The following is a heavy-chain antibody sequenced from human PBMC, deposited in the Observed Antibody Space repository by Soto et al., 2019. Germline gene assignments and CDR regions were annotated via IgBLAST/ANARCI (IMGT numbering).Heavy chain of an antibody. CDR1: GYTFTSYA. D-gene: IGHD5-18*01. Sequence: QVPLVQSGAEVKKPGASVKVSCKASGYTFTSYAMHWVRQAPGPRLEWMGWINAGNGNTKYSQKFQGRVTITRDTSASTADRELSSLRSEDTAVYYCAREVRYSYGYYYYGMDVWGQGTTVTVSS. J-gene: IGHJ6*02. CDR2: INAGNGNT. V-gene: IGHV1-3*01. CDR3: AREVRYSYGYYYYGMDV.